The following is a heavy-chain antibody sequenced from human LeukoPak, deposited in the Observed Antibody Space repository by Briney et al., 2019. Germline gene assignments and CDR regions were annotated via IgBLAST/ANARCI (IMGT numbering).Heavy chain of an antibody. CDR1: GGTFSSYA. Sequence: EASVKVSCKASGGTFSSYAISWVRQAPGQGLEWMGGIIPIFGTANYAQKLQGRVTITADESTSTAYMELSSLRSDDTAVYYCARGGFYYNTDGYPNWFDSWGQGTLVTVSS. V-gene: IGHV1-69*13. CDR3: ARGGFYYNTDGYPNWFDS. J-gene: IGHJ5*01. CDR2: IIPIFGTA. D-gene: IGHD3-22*01.